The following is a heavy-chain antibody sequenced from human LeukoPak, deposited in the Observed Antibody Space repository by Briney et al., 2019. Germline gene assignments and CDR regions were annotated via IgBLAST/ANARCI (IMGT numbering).Heavy chain of an antibody. CDR1: GYTFTGYY. CDR3: ARGGSSGDYFDY. V-gene: IGHV1-2*02. D-gene: IGHD1-26*01. CDR2: INPNSGGT. J-gene: IGHJ4*02. Sequence: ASVKVSCKASGYTFTGYYMHWERQAPGQGLEWMGWINPNSGGTNYAQKFQGGVTMTRDTSISTAYMELSRLRSDDTAVYYCARGGSSGDYFDYWGQGTLVTVSS.